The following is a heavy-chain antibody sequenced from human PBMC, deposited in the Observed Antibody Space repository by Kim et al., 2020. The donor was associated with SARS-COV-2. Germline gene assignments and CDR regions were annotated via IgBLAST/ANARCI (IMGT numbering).Heavy chain of an antibody. CDR3: ARCGHDDILTGYYSVGALLADAFDI. CDR2: IYPGDSDT. V-gene: IGHV5-51*01. CDR1: GYRFTSYW. Sequence: GESLKISCKGSGYRFTSYWIGLVRQMPGKGLEWVGIIYPGDSDTRYSPSFQGQVTISADKSISTASLQWSSLKASDTAMYYCARCGHDDILTGYYSVGALLADAFDIWGQGTMVTVSS. D-gene: IGHD3-9*01. J-gene: IGHJ3*02.